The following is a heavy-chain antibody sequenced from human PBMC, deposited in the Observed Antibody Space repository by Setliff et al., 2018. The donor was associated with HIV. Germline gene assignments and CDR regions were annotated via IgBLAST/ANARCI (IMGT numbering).Heavy chain of an antibody. D-gene: IGHD6-6*01. V-gene: IGHV3-48*03. CDR1: GFTFTSYE. CDR3: ARDGIAARWALDY. Sequence: GGSLRLSCAASGFTFTSYEMNWVRQAPGKGLEWISYIRSSGSPIYYADSVKGRFTISRDNAKNSLYLQMNSLRVEDTAVYYCARDGIAARWALDYWGQGIVVTVSS. J-gene: IGHJ4*02. CDR2: IRSSGSPI.